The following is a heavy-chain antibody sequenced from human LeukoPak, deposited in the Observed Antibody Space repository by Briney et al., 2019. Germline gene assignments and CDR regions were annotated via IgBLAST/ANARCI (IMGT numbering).Heavy chain of an antibody. CDR1: GYTFTGYY. CDR3: ARIFCSSTSCYYFDH. D-gene: IGHD2-2*01. Sequence: GASVKVSCKASGYTFTGYYMRWVRQAPGQGLEWMGWINVNSGGTNYAQKFRGRVTMTRDTSISTAHMELSRLRSDDTAVYYCARIFCSSTSCYYFDHWGQGTLVTVSS. J-gene: IGHJ4*02. CDR2: INVNSGGT. V-gene: IGHV1-2*02.